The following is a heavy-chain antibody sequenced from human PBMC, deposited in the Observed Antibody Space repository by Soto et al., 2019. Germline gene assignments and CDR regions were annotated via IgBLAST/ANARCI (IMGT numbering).Heavy chain of an antibody. V-gene: IGHV3-30-3*01. J-gene: IGHJ4*02. CDR1: GFTFSTYA. D-gene: IGHD6-19*01. Sequence: GGSLRLSCAASGFTFSTYAMHWVRQAPGKGLEWVAVISYDGSNNYYAGSVKGRFTISRDNSKDTLFLQMNSLRVEDTAVYYCTRDITYNSGWYDYWGQGTLVTVSS. CDR3: TRDITYNSGWYDY. CDR2: ISYDGSNN.